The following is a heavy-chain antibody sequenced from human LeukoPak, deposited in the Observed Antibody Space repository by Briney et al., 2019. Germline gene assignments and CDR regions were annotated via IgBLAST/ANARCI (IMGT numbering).Heavy chain of an antibody. J-gene: IGHJ4*02. V-gene: IGHV4-30-4*01. CDR3: ARDSRGDSGSFDY. CDR2: IYYSGST. CDR1: GGSISSGGYY. D-gene: IGHD3-10*01. Sequence: SETLSLTCTVSGGSISSGGYYWSWIRQPPGKGLEWIGYIYYSGSTYYNPSLKSRVTISVDTSKNQFSLKLSSVTAADTAVYYCARDSRGDSGSFDYWGQGTLVTVSS.